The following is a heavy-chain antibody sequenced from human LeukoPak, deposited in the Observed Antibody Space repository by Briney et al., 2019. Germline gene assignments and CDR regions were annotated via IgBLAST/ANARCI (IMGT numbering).Heavy chain of an antibody. J-gene: IGHJ4*02. Sequence: PSETLSLTCTVSGGSVSSSSYYWGWIRQPPGKGLEWIGSIYYSGSTNYNPSLKSRVTISVDTSKNQFSLKLSSVTAADTAVYYCARHLPAAGSYVDYWGQGTLVTVSS. D-gene: IGHD6-13*01. CDR2: IYYSGST. CDR3: ARHLPAAGSYVDY. CDR1: GGSVSSSSYY. V-gene: IGHV4-39*01.